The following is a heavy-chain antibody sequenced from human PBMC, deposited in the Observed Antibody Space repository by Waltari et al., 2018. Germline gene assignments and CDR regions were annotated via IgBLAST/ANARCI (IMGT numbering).Heavy chain of an antibody. CDR1: GGSISSSSYY. J-gene: IGHJ4*02. Sequence: QLQLQESGPGLVKPSETLSLTCTVPGGSISSSSYYWSWIRPPPGKGLEWIGYIYYSGSTNYNPSLKSRVTISVDTSKNQFSLKLSSVTAADTAVYYCARGGPDGYNFFVGLWGQGTLVTVSS. D-gene: IGHD5-12*01. V-gene: IGHV4-61*01. CDR3: ARGGPDGYNFFVGL. CDR2: IYYSGST.